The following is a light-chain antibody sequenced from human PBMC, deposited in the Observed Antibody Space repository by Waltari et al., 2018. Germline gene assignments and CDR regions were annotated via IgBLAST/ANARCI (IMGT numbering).Light chain of an antibody. V-gene: IGLV1-47*01. CDR1: SPNIGSNS. Sequence: QSVLTQPPSASGNPGQSVTISCSGRSPNIGSNSVYWYQHLPGTAPKLLIYMSDQRPSGVPDRFFGSKSGTSASLAISGLRSEDEADYYCAAWDDSLSGFYVFGTGTKVTVL. CDR3: AAWDDSLSGFYV. J-gene: IGLJ1*01. CDR2: MSD.